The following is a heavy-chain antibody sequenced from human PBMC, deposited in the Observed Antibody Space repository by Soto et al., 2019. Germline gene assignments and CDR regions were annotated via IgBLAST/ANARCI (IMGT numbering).Heavy chain of an antibody. CDR1: RDSISTYY. V-gene: IGHV4-59*01. J-gene: IGHJ4*02. CDR2: IFYSGGT. Sequence: SETLSLTCTVSRDSISTYYWSWIRQPPGKGLQWIGYIFYSGGTAYNPSLRSRVTISLDMSKKQISLKLSSVTTADTATYFCARLQLVQKVIDYWGQGTLVTVS. D-gene: IGHD1-1*01. CDR3: ARLQLVQKVIDY.